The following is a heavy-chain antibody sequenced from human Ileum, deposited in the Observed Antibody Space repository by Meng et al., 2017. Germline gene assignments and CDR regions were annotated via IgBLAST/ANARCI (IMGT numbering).Heavy chain of an antibody. CDR1: GLTFEDFG. CDR2: INWNGGSA. Sequence: GGSLRLSCAASGLTFEDFGMNWVRQAPGKGLEWVSGINWNGGSAGYADSVKGRFTISRDNAKNSLYLQMNSLRAEDTALYYCAGVPEASPNRDGHFDYWGQGTLVTVSS. CDR3: AGVPEASPNRDGHFDY. D-gene: IGHD5-24*01. J-gene: IGHJ4*02. V-gene: IGHV3-20*04.